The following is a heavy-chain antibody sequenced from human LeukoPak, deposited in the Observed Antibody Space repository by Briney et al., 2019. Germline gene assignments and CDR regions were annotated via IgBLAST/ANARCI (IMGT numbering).Heavy chain of an antibody. J-gene: IGHJ4*02. CDR3: ARDRWSYYFDY. Sequence: SETLSLTCTVSGGAISGYYWSWIRQPAGKGLEWLGRVYSSGSTKYNPSLESRVTMSVDTSKNQFSLKLNFVTAADTAVYYCARDRWSYYFDYWGQGTLVTVSS. V-gene: IGHV4-4*07. CDR2: VYSSGST. D-gene: IGHD6-13*01. CDR1: GGAISGYY.